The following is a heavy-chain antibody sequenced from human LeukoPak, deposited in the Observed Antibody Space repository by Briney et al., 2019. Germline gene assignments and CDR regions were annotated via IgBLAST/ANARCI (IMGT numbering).Heavy chain of an antibody. CDR2: ISGSGGST. V-gene: IGHV3-23*01. J-gene: IGHJ6*02. D-gene: IGHD2-2*01. Sequence: GGSLRLSCAASGFTFSDYYMSWIRQAPGKGLEWVSAISGSGGSTYYADSVKGRFTISRDNSKNTLYLQMNSLRAEDTAVYYCAKKRVVPAARYYYGMDVWGQGTTVTVSS. CDR3: AKKRVVPAARYYYGMDV. CDR1: GFTFSDYY.